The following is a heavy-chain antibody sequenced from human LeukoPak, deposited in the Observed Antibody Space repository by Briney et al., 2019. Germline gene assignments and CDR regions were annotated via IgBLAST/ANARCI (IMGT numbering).Heavy chain of an antibody. CDR1: GFTFSSYE. CDR2: ISSSSSYM. Sequence: TGGSLRLSCAASGFTFSSYEMNWVRQAPGNGLEWVSSISSSSSYMYYADSVKGRFTISRDNAKNSLYLQMNSLRAEDTAVYYCARDRDVPAIGMDVWGQGTTVTVSS. CDR3: ARDRDVPAIGMDV. V-gene: IGHV3-21*06. J-gene: IGHJ6*02.